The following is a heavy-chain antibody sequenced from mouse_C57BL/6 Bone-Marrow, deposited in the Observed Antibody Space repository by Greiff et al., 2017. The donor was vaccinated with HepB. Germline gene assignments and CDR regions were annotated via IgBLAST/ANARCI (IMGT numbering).Heavy chain of an antibody. D-gene: IGHD1-1*01. CDR1: GYTFTDYY. CDR3: AREVGAMDY. Sequence: VQLQQSGPVLVKPGASVKMSCKASGYTFTDYYMNWVKQSHGKSLEWIGVINPYNGGTSYNQKFKGKATLTVDKSSSTAYMELNSLTSEDSAVYYCAREVGAMDYWGQGTSVTVSS. J-gene: IGHJ4*01. V-gene: IGHV1-19*01. CDR2: INPYNGGT.